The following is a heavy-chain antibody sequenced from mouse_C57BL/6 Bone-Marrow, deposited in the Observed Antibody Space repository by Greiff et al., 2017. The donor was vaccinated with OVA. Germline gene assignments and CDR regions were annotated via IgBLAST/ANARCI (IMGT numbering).Heavy chain of an antibody. CDR1: GYTFTDYY. V-gene: IGHV1-84*01. D-gene: IGHD1-1*01. J-gene: IGHJ2*01. CDR2: IYPGSGNT. Sequence: LQQSGPELVKPGASVKISCKASGYTFTDYYINWVKQRPGQGLEWIGWIYPGSGNTKYNEKFKGKATLTVDPSSSTAYMQLSSLASEDSAVYFSARGGYGSKVPYYFDYWGQGTTLTVSS. CDR3: ARGGYGSKVPYYFDY.